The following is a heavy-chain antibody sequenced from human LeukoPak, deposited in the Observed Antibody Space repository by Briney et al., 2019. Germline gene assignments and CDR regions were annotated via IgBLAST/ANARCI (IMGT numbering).Heavy chain of an antibody. CDR2: ITPSVDTT. CDR1: GYTFTNYL. CDR3: LREESGGYFDY. D-gene: IGHD2-8*02. Sequence: GASVKVSCKASGYTFTNYLLHWVRQAPGQGLEWVGRITPSVDTTNYAQKFRDRVTMTRDTSTSTVYMELSSLRSEDTAVYHCLREESGGYFDYWGQGTLVTVSS. J-gene: IGHJ4*02. V-gene: IGHV1-46*01.